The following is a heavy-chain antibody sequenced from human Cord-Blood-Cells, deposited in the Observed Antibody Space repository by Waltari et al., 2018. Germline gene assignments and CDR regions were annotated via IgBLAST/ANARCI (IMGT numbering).Heavy chain of an antibody. D-gene: IGHD6-6*01. CDR2: NYYSVST. CDR3: AGLPPGGSSDY. V-gene: IGHV4-39*01. CDR1: GGSISSSSYY. J-gene: IGHJ4*02. Sequence: QLQLQESGPGLVKPSETLSLTCTVSGGSISSSSYYWGWIRQPPGKGLEWIGSNYYSVSTYYNPSLKSRVTISVDTSKNQFSLTLSSVTAADTAVYYCAGLPPGGSSDYWGQGTLVTVSS.